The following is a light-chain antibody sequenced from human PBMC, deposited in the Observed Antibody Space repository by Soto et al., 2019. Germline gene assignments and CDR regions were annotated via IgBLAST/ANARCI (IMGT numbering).Light chain of an antibody. CDR2: GAS. J-gene: IGKJ3*01. Sequence: EIVLTQSPGTLSLSPGERATLSCRASQSVSAQLAWYQQKPGQAPRLLIYGASSRAIGITDRFRGSGSGTDFTLTISRLEPEDFVVYYCQQYGSLPFTFGPGTKVDIK. CDR1: QSVSAQ. CDR3: QQYGSLPFT. V-gene: IGKV3-20*01.